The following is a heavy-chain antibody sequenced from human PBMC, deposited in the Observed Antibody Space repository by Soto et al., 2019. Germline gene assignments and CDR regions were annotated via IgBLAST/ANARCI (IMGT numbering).Heavy chain of an antibody. CDR3: AKGGYSGYLDY. Sequence: SETLSLTCTVSGGSISIYYWSWIRQPPGKGLEWIGYFYYSGSTNYNPSLKSRVTISADTSKNQFSLRLSSVTAADTAVYYCAKGGYSGYLDYWGQGTLVPVSS. CDR1: GGSISIYY. D-gene: IGHD5-12*01. V-gene: IGHV4-59*01. J-gene: IGHJ4*02. CDR2: FYYSGST.